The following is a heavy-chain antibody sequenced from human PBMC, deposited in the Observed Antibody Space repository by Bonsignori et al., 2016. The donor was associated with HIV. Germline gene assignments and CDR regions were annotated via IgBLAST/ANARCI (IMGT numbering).Heavy chain of an antibody. D-gene: IGHD2-2*01. J-gene: IGHJ6*03. Sequence: RQAPGKGLEWISYISSSGSTIYYADSVKGRFTISRDNAKNSLYLQMNSLRAEDTAVYYCARDRCSSTSCLYYYYYYMDVWGKGTTVTVSS. CDR3: ARDRCSSTSCLYYYYYYMDV. CDR2: ISSSGSTI. V-gene: IGHV3-11*01.